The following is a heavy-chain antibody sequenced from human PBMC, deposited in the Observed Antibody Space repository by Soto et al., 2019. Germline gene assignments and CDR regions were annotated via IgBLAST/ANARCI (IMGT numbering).Heavy chain of an antibody. D-gene: IGHD2-2*01. CDR2: INPNSGGT. J-gene: IGHJ5*02. CDR1: GYTFTGYY. Sequence: QVQLVQSGAEVKKPGASVKVSCKDSGYTFTGYYMHWVRQAPGQGLEWMGWINPNSGGTNYAQKLQGWVTMTRDTSISTAYMELSRLRDDDTAVYYCAREDCSSTSCRNWFDPWGQGTLVTVSS. V-gene: IGHV1-2*04. CDR3: AREDCSSTSCRNWFDP.